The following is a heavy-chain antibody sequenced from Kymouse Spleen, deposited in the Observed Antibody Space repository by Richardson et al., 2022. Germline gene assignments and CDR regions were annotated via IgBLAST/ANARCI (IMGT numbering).Heavy chain of an antibody. CDR3: ARDHSGTYYYYGMDV. Sequence: QVQLVESGGGVVQPGRSLRLSCAASGFTFSSYGMHWVRQAPGKGLEWVAVIWYDGSNKYYADSVKGRFTISRDNSKNTLYLQMNSLRAEDTAVYYCARDHSGTYYYYGMDVWGQGTTVTVSS. CDR1: GFTFSSYG. V-gene: IGHV3-33*01. D-gene: IGHD1-26*01. CDR2: IWYDGSNK. J-gene: IGHJ6*02.